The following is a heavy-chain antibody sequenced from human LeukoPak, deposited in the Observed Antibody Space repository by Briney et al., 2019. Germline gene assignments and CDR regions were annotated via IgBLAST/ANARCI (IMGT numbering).Heavy chain of an antibody. CDR2: ISWNSGSI. V-gene: IGHV3-9*01. Sequence: PGRSLRLSCAASGFTFDDYAMHWVRQAPGKGLEWVSGISWNSGSIGYADPAKGRFTISRDNAKNSLYLQMNSLRAEDTALYYCAKDIEGIAVAGIDYWGQGTLVTVSS. D-gene: IGHD6-19*01. CDR3: AKDIEGIAVAGIDY. CDR1: GFTFDDYA. J-gene: IGHJ4*02.